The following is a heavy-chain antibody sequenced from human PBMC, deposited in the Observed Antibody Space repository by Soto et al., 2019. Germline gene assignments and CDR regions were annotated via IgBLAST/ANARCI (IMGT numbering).Heavy chain of an antibody. CDR3: AREGSYSAYNFAHGIPLWSFDF. J-gene: IGHJ4*02. CDR1: GGSINTFY. Sequence: SETLSPTCTVSGGSINTFYWSWVRQPAGKGLEWIGRIFSSGSTSFNPSLESRVAMSVDTSKNHFSLNLSSVTAADMAVYYCAREGSYSAYNFAHGIPLWSFDFWGQGALVT. CDR2: IFSSGST. V-gene: IGHV4-4*07. D-gene: IGHD5-12*01.